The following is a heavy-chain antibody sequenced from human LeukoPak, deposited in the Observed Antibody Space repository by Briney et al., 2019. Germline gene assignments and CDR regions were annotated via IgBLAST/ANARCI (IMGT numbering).Heavy chain of an antibody. CDR3: ARDRGWFDAFDI. V-gene: IGHV3-53*01. CDR2: IYSGGST. CDR1: GFTVSSNY. Sequence: GGSLRLSCAASGFTVSSNYMSWVRQAPGKGLEWVSVIYSGGSTYYADSVKGRFTISRDNSKNTLYLQMNSLRAEDTAVYYYARDRGWFDAFDIWGQGTMVTVSS. J-gene: IGHJ3*02. D-gene: IGHD2-15*01.